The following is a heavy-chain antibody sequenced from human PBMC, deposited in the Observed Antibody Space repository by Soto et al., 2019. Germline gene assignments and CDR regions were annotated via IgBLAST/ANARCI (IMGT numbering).Heavy chain of an antibody. Sequence: GGSLRLSCAASGFTFSSYWMSWVRQAPGKGLEWVANIKQDGSEKYYVDSVKGRFTISKDSADNSLILQMTSLRAEDTAVYHCARARGNDWYSDYWGQGTMVTVYS. CDR1: GFTFSSYW. CDR3: ARARGNDWYSDY. D-gene: IGHD2-21*02. CDR2: IKQDGSEK. J-gene: IGHJ4*02. V-gene: IGHV3-7*01.